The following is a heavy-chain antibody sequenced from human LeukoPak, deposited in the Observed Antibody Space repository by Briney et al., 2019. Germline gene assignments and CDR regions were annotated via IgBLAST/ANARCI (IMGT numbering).Heavy chain of an antibody. Sequence: PSETLSLTCTVSGDSISTYYWSWMRPPPGKGLEWIGYVHYSGTTNYNPSLKSRVTITVDASKNQFSLKPTSLTAADTAVYYCARPGSGYNASGAFDIWGEGTMVTVSS. CDR3: ARPGSGYNASGAFDI. V-gene: IGHV4-59*08. CDR2: VHYSGTT. J-gene: IGHJ3*02. D-gene: IGHD5-18*01. CDR1: GDSISTYY.